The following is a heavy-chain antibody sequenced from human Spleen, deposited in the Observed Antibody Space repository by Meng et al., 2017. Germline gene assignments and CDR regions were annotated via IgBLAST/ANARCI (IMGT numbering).Heavy chain of an antibody. V-gene: IGHV1-18*01. Sequence: VQLVQSGAEVKKPVVSVKVSCKASGYTFTSSGISWVRQAPGQGLEWMGWISASNGNSNYAQKLQGRVTLTTDTSTSTAYMELRSLTSDDTTVYYCVGDIDPFDRWGQGTLVTVSS. CDR1: GYTFTSSG. CDR2: ISASNGNS. J-gene: IGHJ5*02. D-gene: IGHD3-16*02. CDR3: VGDIDPFDR.